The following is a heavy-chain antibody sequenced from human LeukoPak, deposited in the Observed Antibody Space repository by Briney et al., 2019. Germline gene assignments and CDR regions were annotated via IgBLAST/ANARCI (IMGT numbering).Heavy chain of an antibody. CDR2: INHSGST. CDR1: GGSFSGYY. D-gene: IGHD6-19*01. CDR3: ARGRLVGGAYFDY. V-gene: IGHV4-34*01. Sequence: SETLSLXCAVYGGSFSGYYWSWIRQPPGKGLEWIGEINHSGSTNYNPSLKSRVTISVDTSKNQFSLKLSSATAADTAVYYCARGRLVGGAYFDYWGQGTLVTVSS. J-gene: IGHJ4*02.